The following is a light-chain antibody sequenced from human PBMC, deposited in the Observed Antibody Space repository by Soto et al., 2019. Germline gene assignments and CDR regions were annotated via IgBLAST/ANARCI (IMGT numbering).Light chain of an antibody. CDR3: SSFTSNRIYV. J-gene: IGLJ1*01. Sequence: QSALTQPTSVSGSPGQSITISCTGNHNDIGTYDYVSWYQQHPGRAPRLLIHGVTTRPSGISGRFSASKSGLMASLTISGLQPEDEADYYCSSFTSNRIYVFGHGTKLTVL. V-gene: IGLV2-14*03. CDR2: GVT. CDR1: HNDIGTYDY.